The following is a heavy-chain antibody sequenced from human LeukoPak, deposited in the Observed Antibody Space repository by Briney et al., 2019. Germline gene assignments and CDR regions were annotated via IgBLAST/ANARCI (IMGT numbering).Heavy chain of an antibody. CDR3: ARVDGEMWTTLLDY. V-gene: IGHV4-39*01. D-gene: IGHD4-17*01. J-gene: IGHJ4*02. Sequence: SETLSLTCSVSGGSISSSSFYWGWIRQPPGKGLEWIGSISYTGSTYYNPSLKSRVTMSVDTSKNQFSLRLNSVTAAETAMYYCARVDGEMWTTLLDYWGQGTLVTVSS. CDR1: GGSISSSSFY. CDR2: ISYTGST.